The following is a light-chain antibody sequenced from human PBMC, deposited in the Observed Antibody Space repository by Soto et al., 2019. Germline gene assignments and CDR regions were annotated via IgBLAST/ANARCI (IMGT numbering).Light chain of an antibody. J-gene: IGKJ1*01. CDR2: KAS. V-gene: IGKV1-5*03. CDR3: QQYNSYSRT. CDR1: QSISSW. Sequence: DIQMTQSPSTLSASVGDIVTITCRASQSISSWLAWYQQKPGKAPMLLIYKASSLESGVPSRFSGSGSGTEFTLTISSLQPDDFATYYCQQYNSYSRTFGQGTKVEIK.